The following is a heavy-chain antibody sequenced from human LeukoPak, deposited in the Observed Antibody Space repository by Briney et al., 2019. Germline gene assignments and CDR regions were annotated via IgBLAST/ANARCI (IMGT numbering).Heavy chain of an antibody. D-gene: IGHD1-20*01. Sequence: GGSLRLSCAASGFTFSSYAMSWVRQAPGKGLEWVSAISGGGGGTYYADSVKGRFTISRDNSKNTLYLQMNSLGAEDTAKYFCARQNNWNYVFFHWGQGTLVTVSS. CDR3: ARQNNWNYVFFH. CDR1: GFTFSSYA. J-gene: IGHJ4*02. CDR2: ISGGGGGT. V-gene: IGHV3-23*01.